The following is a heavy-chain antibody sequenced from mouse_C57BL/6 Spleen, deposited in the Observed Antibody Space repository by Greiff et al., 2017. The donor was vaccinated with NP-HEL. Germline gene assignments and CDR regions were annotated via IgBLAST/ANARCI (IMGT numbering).Heavy chain of an antibody. V-gene: IGHV1-26*01. CDR2: INPNNGGT. Sequence: EVQLQQSGPELVKPGASVKISCKASGYTFTDYYMNWVKQSHGKSLEWIGDINPNNGGTSYNQKFKGKATLTVDKSSSTAYMELRSLTSEDSAVYYCARSYDYADDGYAMDYWGQGTSVTVSS. J-gene: IGHJ4*01. CDR3: ARSYDYADDGYAMDY. D-gene: IGHD2-4*01. CDR1: GYTFTDYY.